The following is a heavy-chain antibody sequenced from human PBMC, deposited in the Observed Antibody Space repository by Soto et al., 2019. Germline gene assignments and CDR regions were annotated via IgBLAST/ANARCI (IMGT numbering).Heavy chain of an antibody. Sequence: GGSLRLSCAASGFTFSSYAMSWVRQAPGKGLEWVSAISGSGGTTYYADSVKGRFTISRDNSKNTLYLQMNSLRAEDTAVYYCAKAYYDFWSGLDYWGQGTLVTVSS. V-gene: IGHV3-23*01. D-gene: IGHD3-3*01. CDR1: GFTFSSYA. CDR3: AKAYYDFWSGLDY. J-gene: IGHJ4*02. CDR2: ISGSGGTT.